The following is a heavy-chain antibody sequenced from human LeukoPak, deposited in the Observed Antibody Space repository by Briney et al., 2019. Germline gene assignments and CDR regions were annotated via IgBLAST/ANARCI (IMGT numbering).Heavy chain of an antibody. V-gene: IGHV3-23*01. CDR1: GFTFSSYA. Sequence: GGSLRLSCAASGFTFSSYAMSWVRQAPGKGLEWVSAISGSGGSTYYADSVKGRFTISRDNSKNTLYLQMNSLRAEDTAVYYCANTKTKRYYYYGMDVWGQGTTVTVSS. J-gene: IGHJ6*02. CDR3: ANTKTKRYYYYGMDV. CDR2: ISGSGGST. D-gene: IGHD1-7*01.